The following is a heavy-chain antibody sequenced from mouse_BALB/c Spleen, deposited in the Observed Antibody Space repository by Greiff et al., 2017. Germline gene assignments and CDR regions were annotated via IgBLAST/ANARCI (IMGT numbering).Heavy chain of an antibody. J-gene: IGHJ4*01. Sequence: VQLQQSGPELVKPGASVKISCKASGYAFSSSWMNWVKQRPGQGLEWIGRIYPGDGDTNYNGKFKGKATLTADKSSSTAYMQLSSLTSVDSAVYFCARSGSSFAMDYWGQGTSVTVSS. V-gene: IGHV1-82*01. D-gene: IGHD1-1*01. CDR3: ARSGSSFAMDY. CDR1: GYAFSSSW. CDR2: IYPGDGDT.